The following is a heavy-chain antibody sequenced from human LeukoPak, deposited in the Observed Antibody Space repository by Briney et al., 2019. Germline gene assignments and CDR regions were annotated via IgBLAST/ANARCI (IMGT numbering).Heavy chain of an antibody. CDR3: ARQQVRTIRFRFDP. CDR2: INHSGST. V-gene: IGHV4-34*01. J-gene: IGHJ5*02. Sequence: SETLSLTCAVYGGSFSGYYWSWIRQPPGKGLGWIGEINHSGSTNYNPSLKSRVTISVDTSKNQFSLKLSSVTAADTAVYYCARQQVRTIRFRFDPWGQGTLVTVSS. CDR1: GGSFSGYY. D-gene: IGHD2-21*01.